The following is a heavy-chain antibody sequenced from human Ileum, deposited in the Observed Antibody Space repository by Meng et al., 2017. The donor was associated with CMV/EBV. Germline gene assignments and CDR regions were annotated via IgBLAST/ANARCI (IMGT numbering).Heavy chain of an antibody. Sequence: QVPLVQSGAEVKKPGASVKVSCKASGYKFSDYYIHWVRQAPGQGLEWMGRIYPNSGGTINAQKFQGRITMTRDTPITTAYMELSSLTSDDTAVYYCTTDCAGGACYGRAFDYWGQGGLVTVSS. CDR3: TTDCAGGACYGRAFDY. J-gene: IGHJ4*02. CDR1: GYKFSDYY. V-gene: IGHV1-2*06. CDR2: IYPNSGGT. D-gene: IGHD2-8*02.